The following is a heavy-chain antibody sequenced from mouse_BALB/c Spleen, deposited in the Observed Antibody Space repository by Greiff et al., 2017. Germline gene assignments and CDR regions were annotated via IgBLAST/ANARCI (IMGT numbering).Heavy chain of an antibody. CDR1: GFTFTDYY. D-gene: IGHD1-1*01. V-gene: IGHV7-3*02. CDR3: ARDTVVGYFDV. CDR2: IRNKANGYTT. J-gene: IGHJ1*01. Sequence: EVKLVESGGGLVQPGGSLRLSCATSGFTFTDYYMSWVRQPPGKALEWLGFIRNKANGYTTEYSASVKGRFTISRDNSQSILYLQMNTLRAEDSATYYCARDTVVGYFDVWGAGTTVTVSS.